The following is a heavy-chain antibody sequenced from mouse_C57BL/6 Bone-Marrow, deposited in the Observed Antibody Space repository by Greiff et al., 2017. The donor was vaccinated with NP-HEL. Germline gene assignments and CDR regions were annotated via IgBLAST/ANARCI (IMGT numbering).Heavy chain of an antibody. V-gene: IGHV5-17*01. Sequence: DVMLVESGGGLVKPGGSLKLSCAASGFTFSDYGMHWVRQAPEKGLEWVAYISSGSSTIYYADTVKGRFTISRDNANNTLFLQMTRLRSEDTAMYYCARDYYKGNFDVWGTGTTVTVSS. J-gene: IGHJ1*03. CDR2: ISSGSSTI. D-gene: IGHD2-12*01. CDR3: ARDYYKGNFDV. CDR1: GFTFSDYG.